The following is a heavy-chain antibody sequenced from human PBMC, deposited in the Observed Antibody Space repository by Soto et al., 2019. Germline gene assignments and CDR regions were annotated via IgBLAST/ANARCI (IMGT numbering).Heavy chain of an antibody. J-gene: IGHJ4*02. D-gene: IGHD6-13*01. V-gene: IGHV3-23*01. Sequence: GGSLRLSCAASGFTFSSYAMSWVRQAPGKGLEWVSAISGSGGSTYYADSVKGRFTISRDNSKNTLYLQMNSLRAEDTAVYYCAIFPGRRAAAGIGYWGQGTLVTVSS. CDR2: ISGSGGST. CDR3: AIFPGRRAAAGIGY. CDR1: GFTFSSYA.